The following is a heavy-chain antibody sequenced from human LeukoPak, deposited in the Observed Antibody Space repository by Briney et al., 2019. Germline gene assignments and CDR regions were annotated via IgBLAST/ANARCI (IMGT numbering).Heavy chain of an antibody. J-gene: IGHJ4*02. CDR1: GFIFRDYS. V-gene: IGHV3-43*02. D-gene: IGHD3-22*01. CDR2: ISGDGVTT. CDR3: ARGVNTISFTFDY. Sequence: PGGSLRLSCAASGFIFRDYSMHWVRQVPGKGLEWISLISGDGVTTYYADSVKGRFTISRDSREDSLYLQMNTLRTEDTAFYYCARGVNTISFTFDYWARGSLVTVSS.